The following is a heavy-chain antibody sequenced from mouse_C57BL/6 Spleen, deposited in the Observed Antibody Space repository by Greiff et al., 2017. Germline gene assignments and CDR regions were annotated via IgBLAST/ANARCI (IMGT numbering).Heavy chain of an antibody. CDR3: ARTYSNYYFDY. J-gene: IGHJ2*01. CDR2: ISSCSSTI. CDR1: GFTFSDYG. D-gene: IGHD2-5*01. Sequence: EVTLMVSGGGLVKPGGSLKLSCASSGFTFSDYGMHLVRHAPEKGLEWVAYISSCSSTIYYADTVKGRFPISSDNARNNLFQQMTGLRAEDTVMYYGARTYSNYYFDYWGQGTTLTVSS. V-gene: IGHV5-17*01.